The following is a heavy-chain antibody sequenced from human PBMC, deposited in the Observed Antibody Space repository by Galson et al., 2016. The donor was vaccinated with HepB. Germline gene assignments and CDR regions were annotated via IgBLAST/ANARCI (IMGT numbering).Heavy chain of an antibody. CDR3: AKDRNTVVTYGMDV. Sequence: SLRLSCAASGFTFSSYSMNWVRQAPGKGLEWVSSISSSSYIYYADSVKGRFTISRDNSKNTLYLQINSLRAEDTAVYYCAKDRNTVVTYGMDVWGQGTTVTVSS. D-gene: IGHD4-23*01. CDR2: ISSSSYI. CDR1: GFTFSSYS. J-gene: IGHJ6*02. V-gene: IGHV3-21*04.